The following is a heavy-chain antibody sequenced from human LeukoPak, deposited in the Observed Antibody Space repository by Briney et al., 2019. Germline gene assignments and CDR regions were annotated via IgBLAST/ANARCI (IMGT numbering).Heavy chain of an antibody. CDR1: GGTFSSYA. Sequence: SVKVSCKASGGTFSSYAISWVRQAPGQGLEWMGRIIPILGIANYAQKFQGRVTITADKSTSTAYMELSSLRSEDTAVYYCARTSTTPYSSLDFDPWGQGTLVTVSS. V-gene: IGHV1-69*04. CDR2: IIPILGIA. D-gene: IGHD6-19*01. CDR3: ARTSTTPYSSLDFDP. J-gene: IGHJ5*02.